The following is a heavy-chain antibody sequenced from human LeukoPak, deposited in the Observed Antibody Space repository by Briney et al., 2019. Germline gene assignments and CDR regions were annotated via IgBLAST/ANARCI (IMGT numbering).Heavy chain of an antibody. CDR2: ITSSSGYI. CDR1: GFSFSSYN. Sequence: GGSLRLSCVASGFSFSSYNMNWVRQAPGKGLEWVSSITSSSGYIYYADSVKGRFTISRDNAKNSLYLQMNRLRAEDSAVYYCAREAAVVTPRYSYHYFYMDVWGKGTTVTVSS. CDR3: AREAAVVTPRYSYHYFYMDV. D-gene: IGHD4-23*01. V-gene: IGHV3-21*01. J-gene: IGHJ6*03.